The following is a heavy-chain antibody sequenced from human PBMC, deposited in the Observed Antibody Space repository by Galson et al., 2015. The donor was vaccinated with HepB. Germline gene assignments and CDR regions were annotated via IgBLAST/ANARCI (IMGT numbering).Heavy chain of an antibody. D-gene: IGHD3-22*01. CDR1: GFTFSNYA. CDR2: VSYDGDDK. J-gene: IGHJ4*02. CDR3: ARGFHYDISQDSHKGFDS. Sequence: SLRLSCAASGFTFSNYAMHWVRQAPGKGLEWVAVVSYDGDDKYYADSVKGRFTLSRDNSDNSLYLQMNSLRDEDMAVYYCARGFHYDISQDSHKGFDSWGQGTLVTVSS. V-gene: IGHV3-30*04.